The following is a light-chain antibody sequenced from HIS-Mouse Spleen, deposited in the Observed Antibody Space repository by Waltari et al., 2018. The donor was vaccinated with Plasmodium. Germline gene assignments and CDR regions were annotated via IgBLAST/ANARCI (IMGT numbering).Light chain of an antibody. Sequence: EIVLTQSPATLSVSPGERATLSCRASQSVSSNLAWYQQKPGQAPRLHIYGASTRATGITARFSGSGSGTEFTLTISGLQSEDFAVYYCQQYNNWSFTFGPGTKVDIK. CDR2: GAS. V-gene: IGKV3-15*01. CDR3: QQYNNWSFT. CDR1: QSVSSN. J-gene: IGKJ3*01.